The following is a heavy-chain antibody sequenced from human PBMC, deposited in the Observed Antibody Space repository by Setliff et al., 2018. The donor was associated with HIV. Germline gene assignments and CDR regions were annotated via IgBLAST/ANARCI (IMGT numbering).Heavy chain of an antibody. CDR3: ARDEQYQLLLDY. CDR2: ISTYNGNT. V-gene: IGHV1-18*01. D-gene: IGHD2-2*01. J-gene: IGHJ4*02. CDR1: GYSFTSYG. Sequence: ASVKVSCKAFGYSFTSYGISWVRQAPGQGLEWMGWISTYNGNTNYAQKVQGRVTMTTDTSTNTAYMELRSLRSDDTAVYYCARDEQYQLLLDYWGQGTLVTISS.